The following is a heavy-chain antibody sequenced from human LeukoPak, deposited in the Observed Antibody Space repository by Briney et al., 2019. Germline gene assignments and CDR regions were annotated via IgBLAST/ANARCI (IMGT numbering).Heavy chain of an antibody. CDR1: GFTFSSYS. CDR2: IKNDGYET. Sequence: GGSLRLSCAASGFTFSSYSMNWVRQAPGKGLMWVSRIKNDGYETNYADSVKGRFTISRDNAKNTLYLQMNSLTVEDTAVYYCASDRVYYGLDVWGQGTTVSVSS. V-gene: IGHV3-74*01. J-gene: IGHJ6*02. CDR3: ASDRVYYGLDV.